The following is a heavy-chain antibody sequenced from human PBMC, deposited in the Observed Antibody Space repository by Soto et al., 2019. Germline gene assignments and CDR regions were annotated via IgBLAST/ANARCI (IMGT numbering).Heavy chain of an antibody. Sequence: PGGSLRLSCAASGFTFSSYAMSWVRQAPGEGLEWVSAISGSGGSTYYADSVKGRFTISRDNSKNTLYLQMNSLRAEDTAVYYCAKGKAARYYYYYGMDVWGQGTTVTVSS. D-gene: IGHD6-6*01. V-gene: IGHV3-23*01. CDR1: GFTFSSYA. J-gene: IGHJ6*02. CDR3: AKGKAARYYYYYGMDV. CDR2: ISGSGGST.